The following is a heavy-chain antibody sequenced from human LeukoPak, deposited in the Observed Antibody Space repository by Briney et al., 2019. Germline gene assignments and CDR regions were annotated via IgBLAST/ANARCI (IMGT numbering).Heavy chain of an antibody. CDR1: GGSISSYY. Sequence: SETLSLTCTVPGGSISSYYWSWIRQPPGKGLEWIGYIYYSGSTNYNPSLKSRVTISVDTSKNQFSLKLSSVTAADTAVYYCARQDYVWGSYNYWGQGTLVTVSS. CDR3: ARQDYVWGSYNY. J-gene: IGHJ4*02. CDR2: IYYSGST. D-gene: IGHD3-16*01. V-gene: IGHV4-59*01.